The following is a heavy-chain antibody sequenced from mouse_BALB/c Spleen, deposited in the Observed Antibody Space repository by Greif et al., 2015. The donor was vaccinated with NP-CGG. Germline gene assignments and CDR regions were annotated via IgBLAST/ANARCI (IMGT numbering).Heavy chain of an antibody. CDR1: GYSITSGYY. Sequence: ESGPGLVKPSRSLSLTCSVTGYSITSGYYWNWIRQFPGNKLEWMGYISYDGSNKYNPSLKNRISITRDTSKNQCFLKLNSVTTEDTATYYCATYYGNYLAWFAYWGQGTLVTVSA. CDR3: ATYYGNYLAWFAY. J-gene: IGHJ3*01. D-gene: IGHD2-10*01. V-gene: IGHV3-6*02. CDR2: ISYDGSN.